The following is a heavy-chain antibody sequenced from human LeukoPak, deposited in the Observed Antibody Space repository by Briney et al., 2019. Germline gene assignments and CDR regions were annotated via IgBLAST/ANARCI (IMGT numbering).Heavy chain of an antibody. Sequence: SVKVSCKASGGTFSSYAISWVRQAPGQGLEWMGRIIPIFGTANYAQKFQGRVTITTDESTSTAYMELSSLRSEDTAVYYCAGENCTNGVCRFDYWGQGTLVAVSS. CDR1: GGTFSSYA. D-gene: IGHD2-8*01. J-gene: IGHJ4*02. CDR2: IIPIFGTA. V-gene: IGHV1-69*05. CDR3: AGENCTNGVCRFDY.